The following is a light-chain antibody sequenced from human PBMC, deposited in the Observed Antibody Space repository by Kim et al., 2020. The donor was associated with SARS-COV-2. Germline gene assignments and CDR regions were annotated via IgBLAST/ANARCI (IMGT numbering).Light chain of an antibody. CDR1: SGHSSYA. CDR2: LNSDGSH. Sequence: QLVLTQSPSASASLGASVKLTCTLSSGHSSYAIAWHQQQPEKGPRYLMKLNSDGSHSRGDGIPDRFSGSSSGAERYLTISSLQSEDEADFYCQTWGTDILVCGGGPKVPVL. V-gene: IGLV4-69*01. CDR3: QTWGTDILV. J-gene: IGLJ3*02.